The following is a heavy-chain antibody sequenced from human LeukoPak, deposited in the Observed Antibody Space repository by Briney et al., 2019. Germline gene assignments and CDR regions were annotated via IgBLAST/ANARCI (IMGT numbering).Heavy chain of an antibody. D-gene: IGHD3-10*01. CDR1: GFTVSSNY. V-gene: IGHV3-53*01. J-gene: IGHJ6*03. Sequence: PGGSLRLSCAASGFTVSSNYMSWVRQTPGKGLEWVSVIYSGGSTYYADSVEGRFTISRDNSKYTLYLQMNSLRAEDTAVYYCASGSGSYRTPYYYMDVWGTGTTVTVSS. CDR3: ASGSGSYRTPYYYMDV. CDR2: IYSGGST.